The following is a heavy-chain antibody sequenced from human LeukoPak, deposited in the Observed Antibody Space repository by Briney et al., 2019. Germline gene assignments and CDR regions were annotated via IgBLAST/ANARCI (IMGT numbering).Heavy chain of an antibody. D-gene: IGHD1-20*01. CDR1: GYTFTGYD. V-gene: IGHV1-8*01. J-gene: IGHJ4*02. Sequence: ASVKVTCKTSGYTFTGYDINWVRQAAGQGFEWMGWMHPNSGDTGYAHNLQGRITITRDSSTATVFMELSSLRSEDTAMYYCARGRLNGNVDFWGQGTLVTVSS. CDR3: ARGRLNGNVDF. CDR2: MHPNSGDT.